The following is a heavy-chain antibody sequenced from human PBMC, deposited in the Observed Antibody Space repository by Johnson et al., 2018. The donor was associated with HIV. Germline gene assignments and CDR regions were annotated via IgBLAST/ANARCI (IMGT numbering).Heavy chain of an antibody. D-gene: IGHD1-26*01. CDR1: GFTFSSYG. V-gene: IGHV3-30*18. CDR3: AKGGQWELLAAFDI. CDR2: ISYDGSNK. Sequence: HVQLVESGGGVVQPGRSLRLSCAASGFTFSSYGMHWVRQAPGKGLEWVAVISYDGSNKYYVDSVKGRFTISRDNSKNTLYLQMNSLRAEDTAVYCCAKGGQWELLAAFDIWGQVTMVTVSS. J-gene: IGHJ3*02.